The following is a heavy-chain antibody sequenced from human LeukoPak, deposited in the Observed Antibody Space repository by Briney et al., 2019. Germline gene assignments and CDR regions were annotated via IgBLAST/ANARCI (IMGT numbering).Heavy chain of an antibody. Sequence: GGSLRLSCAASGFTFSSYSMNWVRQAPGKGLEWVSSISSSSSYIYYADSVKGRFTISRDNAKNSLYLQMNSLRAEDTAVYYCARVRAAKGFDPWGQGTLVTVSS. V-gene: IGHV3-21*01. CDR1: GFTFSSYS. CDR2: ISSSSSYI. D-gene: IGHD3-10*01. CDR3: ARVRAAKGFDP. J-gene: IGHJ5*02.